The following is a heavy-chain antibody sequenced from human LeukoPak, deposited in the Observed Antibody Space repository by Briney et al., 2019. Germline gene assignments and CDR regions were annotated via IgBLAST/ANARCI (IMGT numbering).Heavy chain of an antibody. V-gene: IGHV4-59*01. CDR1: GGSISSYY. J-gene: IGHJ4*02. Sequence: SETLSLTCTVSGGSISSYYWSWIRQPPGKGLEWIGYLYYSGSTKHNPSLKSRVTISIDTSKNQFSLNLTSVTAADTAVYYCARGSNWNQGLFDYWGQGTLVTVSS. CDR2: LYYSGST. D-gene: IGHD1-20*01. CDR3: ARGSNWNQGLFDY.